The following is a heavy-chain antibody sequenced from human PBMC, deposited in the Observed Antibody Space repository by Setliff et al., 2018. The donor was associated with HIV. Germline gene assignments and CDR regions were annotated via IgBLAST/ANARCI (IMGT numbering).Heavy chain of an antibody. CDR3: ARTGYSSGWYYYYGMDV. V-gene: IGHV4-30-2*01. J-gene: IGHJ6*02. Sequence: SETLSLTCAVSGGSINSGGYSWSWIRQPPGKGLEWIGYIYHSGRAIYNSSLTSRVIISVDRSKNQLSLKLNSVTAADTAVYYCARTGYSSGWYYYYGMDVWGQGTTVTVSS. CDR1: GGSINSGGYS. D-gene: IGHD6-19*01. CDR2: IYHSGRA.